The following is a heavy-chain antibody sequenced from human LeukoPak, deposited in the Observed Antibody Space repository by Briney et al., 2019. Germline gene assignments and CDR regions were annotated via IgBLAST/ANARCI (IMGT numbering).Heavy chain of an antibody. CDR3: AKVRAPRQYYFDY. CDR2: ISGSGGRT. CDR1: GFTFGSDV. V-gene: IGHV3-23*01. D-gene: IGHD1-26*01. Sequence: GGSLRLSCAASGFTFGSDVMSWVRQAPGKGLEWVSAISGSGGRTYYADSVKGRFTISRDNSKNTLYLQMNSLRAEDTAVYYCAKVRAPRQYYFDYWGQGTLVTVSS. J-gene: IGHJ4*02.